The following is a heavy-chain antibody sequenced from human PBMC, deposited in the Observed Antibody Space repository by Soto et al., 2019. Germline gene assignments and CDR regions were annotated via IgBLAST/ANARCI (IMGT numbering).Heavy chain of an antibody. CDR1: GGTFSSYA. D-gene: IGHD2-15*01. J-gene: IGHJ4*02. CDR3: ASGAEYCSGRSCYFFIWDY. V-gene: IGHV1-69*01. CDR2: IIPIFGTA. Sequence: QVQLVQSGAEVKKPGSSVKVSCKASGGTFSSYAISWVRQAPGQGLEWMGGIIPIFGTANYAQKFQGRVTITADESTSTAYMELSSLRSEDTAVYYCASGAEYCSGRSCYFFIWDYWGQGTLVTVSS.